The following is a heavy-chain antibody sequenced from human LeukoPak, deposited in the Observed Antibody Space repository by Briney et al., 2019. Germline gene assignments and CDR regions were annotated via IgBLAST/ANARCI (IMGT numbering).Heavy chain of an antibody. V-gene: IGHV4-4*07. Sequence: PSETLSLTCTVSSGSLSSYHWGWVRQPPGKGLEWIGRIYATGATNYNPSLKSRVTMSIDTSTNQFSLNLRSMTAADTAVYFCGRQGYTAAYYFLDYWSQGTLVAVS. D-gene: IGHD2-2*02. CDR1: SGSLSSYH. J-gene: IGHJ4*02. CDR2: IYATGAT. CDR3: GRQGYTAAYYFLDY.